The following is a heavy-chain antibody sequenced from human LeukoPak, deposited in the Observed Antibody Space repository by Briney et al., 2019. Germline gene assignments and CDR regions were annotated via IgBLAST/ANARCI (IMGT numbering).Heavy chain of an antibody. CDR3: AVAPGDY. CDR1: GYTFTGYY. J-gene: IGHJ4*02. CDR2: INPNTGDT. V-gene: IGHV1-2*02. Sequence: ASVRVSGKASGYTFTGYYMHWVRQAPGQGLEWMGWINPNTGDTHYAQKFQGRVTLTRDTSITTVYMELSRLTSDDTAIFYCAVAPGDYWGQGTLVTVSS. D-gene: IGHD2-21*01.